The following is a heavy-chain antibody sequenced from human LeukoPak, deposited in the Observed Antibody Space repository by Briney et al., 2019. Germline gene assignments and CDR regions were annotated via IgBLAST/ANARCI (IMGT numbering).Heavy chain of an antibody. CDR3: ARESSGWYGDV. D-gene: IGHD6-19*01. CDR2: SSAYNGKT. V-gene: IGHV1-18*01. CDR1: GYTFTSYG. Sequence: ASVKVSCKASGYTFTSYGISWVRQAPGQGLEWMGWSSAYNGKTNYAQKLQGRVTMSTDTSTSTAYMELRSLRADDTAGFYCARESSGWYGDVWGQGTTVTVSS. J-gene: IGHJ6*02.